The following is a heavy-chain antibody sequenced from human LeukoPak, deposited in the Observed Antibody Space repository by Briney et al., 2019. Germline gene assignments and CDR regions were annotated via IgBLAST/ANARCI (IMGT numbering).Heavy chain of an antibody. V-gene: IGHV3-7*01. D-gene: IGHD1-1*01. CDR1: GLSLSNYW. J-gene: IGHJ3*02. Sequence: GGSLRLSCVGSGLSLSNYWMSWVRQAPGKGLEFVANIKKDGSEKYYVDSVRGRFTISRDNTKNSLYLQMNSLRADDTAVYHCARQETSTYNGAFDIWGQGTMVTVSA. CDR2: IKKDGSEK. CDR3: ARQETSTYNGAFDI.